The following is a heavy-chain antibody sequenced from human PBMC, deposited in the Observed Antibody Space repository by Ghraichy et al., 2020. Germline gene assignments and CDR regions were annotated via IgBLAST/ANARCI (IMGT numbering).Heavy chain of an antibody. V-gene: IGHV5-51*01. Sequence: GESLNISCKGSGYSFTSFWIGWVRQMPGKGLEWMGIIYPGDSDIRYSPSFQGQVTISADKSISTAYLQWSSLKASDTAIYYCARHVGYTSGWYLDYWGQGPLVTVSS. CDR1: GYSFTSFW. J-gene: IGHJ4*02. CDR2: IYPGDSDI. CDR3: ARHVGYTSGWYLDY. D-gene: IGHD6-19*01.